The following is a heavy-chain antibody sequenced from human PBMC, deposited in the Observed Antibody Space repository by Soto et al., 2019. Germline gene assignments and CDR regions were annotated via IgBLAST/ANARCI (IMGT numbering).Heavy chain of an antibody. CDR1: GGSISSYY. D-gene: IGHD5-12*01. J-gene: IGHJ4*02. CDR3: ARSGEMATIYYDY. V-gene: IGHV4-59*01. Sequence: PSETLSLTCTVSGGSISSYYWSWIRQPPGKGLEWIGYIYYSGSTNYNPSLKSRVTISVDTSKNQFSLKLSSVTAADTAVYYCARSGEMATIYYDYWGQGTLVTVX. CDR2: IYYSGST.